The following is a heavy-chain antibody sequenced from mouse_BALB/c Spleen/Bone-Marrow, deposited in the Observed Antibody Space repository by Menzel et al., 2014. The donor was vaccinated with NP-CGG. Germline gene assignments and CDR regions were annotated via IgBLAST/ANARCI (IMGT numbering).Heavy chain of an antibody. J-gene: IGHJ3*01. CDR1: GYAFSSSW. Sequence: VKLMESGTALVKPGASVKISCKASGYAFSSSWMNWVKQRPGQGLEWIGRIYPGDGDTNYNGKFKGKATLTADKSSSTAYMQLSSLTSVDSAVYVCARGRDWDAWFAYWGQGTLVTVSA. V-gene: IGHV1-82*01. CDR3: ARGRDWDAWFAY. D-gene: IGHD4-1*01. CDR2: IYPGDGDT.